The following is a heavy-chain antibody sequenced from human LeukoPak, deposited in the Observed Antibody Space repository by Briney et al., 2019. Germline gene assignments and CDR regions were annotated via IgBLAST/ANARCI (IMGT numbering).Heavy chain of an antibody. D-gene: IGHD3-9*01. CDR1: GFTFRTNY. J-gene: IGHJ4*02. CDR3: ARDRGGVLTGPPVFDY. CDR2: IYSGGST. V-gene: IGHV3-53*01. Sequence: PGGSLRLSCAASGFTFRTNYMSWVRQAPGKGLEWVSVIYSGGSTYYADSVKGRFTISRDNFKNTLYLQMNSLRAEDTAVYYCARDRGGVLTGPPVFDYWGQGTLVTVSS.